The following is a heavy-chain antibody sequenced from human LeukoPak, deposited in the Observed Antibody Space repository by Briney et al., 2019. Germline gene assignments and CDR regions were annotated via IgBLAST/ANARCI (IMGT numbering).Heavy chain of an antibody. CDR1: GYTFTSYG. Sequence: ASVKVSCKASGYTFTSYGISWVRQAPGQGLEWMGWISAYNGNTNYAQKLQGRVTMTTDTSTSTAYMELRSLRSDDTAVYYCARVLREENDSVWESRIDLYYFDYWGQGTLVTVSS. V-gene: IGHV1-18*01. CDR3: ARVLREENDSVWESRIDLYYFDY. D-gene: IGHD3-16*01. CDR2: ISAYNGNT. J-gene: IGHJ4*02.